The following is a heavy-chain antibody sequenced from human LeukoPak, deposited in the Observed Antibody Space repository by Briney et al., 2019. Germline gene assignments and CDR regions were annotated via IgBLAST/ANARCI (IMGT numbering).Heavy chain of an antibody. CDR3: ARGGAGYYDSSGYYFVY. CDR2: MNPNSGNT. V-gene: IGHV1-8*01. J-gene: IGHJ4*02. Sequence: GASVKVSCKASGYTFTSYDINWVRQATGQGLEWMGWMNPNSGNTGYAQKFQGRVTMTRNTSISTAYMELSSLRSEGTAVYYCARGGAGYYDSSGYYFVYWGQGTLVTVSS. CDR1: GYTFTSYD. D-gene: IGHD3-22*01.